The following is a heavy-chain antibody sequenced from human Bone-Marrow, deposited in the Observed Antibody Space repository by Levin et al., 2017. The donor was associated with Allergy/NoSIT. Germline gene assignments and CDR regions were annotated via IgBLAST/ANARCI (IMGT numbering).Heavy chain of an antibody. D-gene: IGHD6-6*01. J-gene: IGHJ4*02. V-gene: IGHV3-21*01. CDR1: GFTLSGYS. Sequence: GGSLRLSCTAPGFTLSGYSIHWVRQAPGKGLEWVSSISSSGTYIYYADSMKGRLTISRDNAKKSVYLQMNGLRAEDTAIYYCARLWEYASASKGFDSWGQGTLVTVSS. CDR3: ARLWEYASASKGFDS. CDR2: ISSSGTYI.